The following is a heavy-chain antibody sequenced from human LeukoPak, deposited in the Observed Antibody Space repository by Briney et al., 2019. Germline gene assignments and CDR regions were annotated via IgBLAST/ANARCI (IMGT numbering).Heavy chain of an antibody. CDR3: ARRYYDFWSGYLYMDV. V-gene: IGHV4-39*01. CDR2: IYYSGST. CDR1: GGSISSSSYY. Sequence: SETLSLTCTVSGGSISSSSYYWGWIRQPPGKGLEWIGSIYYSGSTYYNPSLKSRVTISVDTSKNQFSLKLSSVTAADTAVYYCARRYYDFWSGYLYMDVRGQGTTVAVSS. D-gene: IGHD3-3*01. J-gene: IGHJ6*02.